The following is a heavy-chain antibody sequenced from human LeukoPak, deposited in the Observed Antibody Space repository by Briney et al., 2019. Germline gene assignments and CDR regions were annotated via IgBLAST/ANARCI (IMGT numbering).Heavy chain of an antibody. V-gene: IGHV4-59*01. CDR3: ARRHTTIFGVVMDY. Sequence: PSETLSLTCTVSGGSISSYYWSWIRQPPGKGLEWIGYIYYSGSTNYNPSLKSRVTISVDTSKNQFSLKLSSVTAADTAVYYCARRHTTIFGVVMDYWGQGTLATVSS. CDR1: GGSISSYY. D-gene: IGHD3-3*01. J-gene: IGHJ4*02. CDR2: IYYSGST.